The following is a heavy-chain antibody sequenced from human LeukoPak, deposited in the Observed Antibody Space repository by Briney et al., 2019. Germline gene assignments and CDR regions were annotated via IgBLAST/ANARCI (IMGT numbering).Heavy chain of an antibody. D-gene: IGHD6-19*01. CDR3: ATAKAVAGPSGAFDI. CDR1: GCRFTSYW. J-gene: IGHJ3*02. Sequence: GKSLKISCQGSGCRFTSYWIGWVRQLPGKGLEWMGNIYPGDSDTRYSPSFQGQVTISADKSISTAYLQWSSLKASDTDMYYCATAKAVAGPSGAFDIWGQGTMVTVSS. CDR2: IYPGDSDT. V-gene: IGHV5-51*01.